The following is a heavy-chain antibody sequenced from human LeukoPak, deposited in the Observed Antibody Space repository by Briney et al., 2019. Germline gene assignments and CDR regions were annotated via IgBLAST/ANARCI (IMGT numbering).Heavy chain of an antibody. CDR2: VYYAGIT. CDR1: GDSIGTYY. D-gene: IGHD6-19*01. J-gene: IGHJ4*02. CDR3: ARQGYKSGWYPTFDF. V-gene: IGHV4-59*01. Sequence: SETLSLTCTVSGDSIGTYYWCWIRRPPGKGLEWIGHVYYAGITDYNPSLQSRVTISVDPSRNQLSLKLNSVTAADTAVYYCARQGYKSGWYPTFDFWGPGTQVIVSS.